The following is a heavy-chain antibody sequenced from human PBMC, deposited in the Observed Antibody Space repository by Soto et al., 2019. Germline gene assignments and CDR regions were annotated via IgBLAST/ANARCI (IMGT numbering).Heavy chain of an antibody. J-gene: IGHJ6*02. CDR3: ARDSPGYYDSSGYYQYYYYGMDV. V-gene: IGHV4-59*01. CDR2: IYYSGST. D-gene: IGHD3-22*01. Sequence: PSETLSLTCTVSGDSISSYYWTWIRQPPGKGLERNGYIYYSGSTNYNPSLESRVTISVDTSKNHFSLKLSSVTAADTAVYYCARDSPGYYDSSGYYQYYYYGMDVWGPGTTVTVSS. CDR1: GDSISSYY.